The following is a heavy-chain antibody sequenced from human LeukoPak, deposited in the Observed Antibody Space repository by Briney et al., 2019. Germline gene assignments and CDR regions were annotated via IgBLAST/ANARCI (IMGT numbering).Heavy chain of an antibody. V-gene: IGHV4-59*11. CDR1: GGSISSHY. CDR2: IYYSGST. Sequence: SETLSLTCTVSGGSISSHYWSWIRQPPGKGLEWIGYIYYSGSTNYNPSLKSRVTISVDTSKNQFSLKLSSVTAADTAVYYCARAPGKHPHFDYWGQGTLVTVSS. J-gene: IGHJ4*02. CDR3: ARAPGKHPHFDY.